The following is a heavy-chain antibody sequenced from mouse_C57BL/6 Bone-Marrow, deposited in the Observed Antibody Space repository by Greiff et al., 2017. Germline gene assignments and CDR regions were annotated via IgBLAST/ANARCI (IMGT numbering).Heavy chain of an antibody. CDR1: GYTFTSYG. CDR2: IYPRSGNT. D-gene: IGHD2-12*01. Sequence: KQSGAELARPGASVKLSCKASGYTFTSYGISWVKQRTGQGLEWIGEIYPRSGNTYYNEKFKGKATLTADKSSSTAYMELRSLTSEDSAVYYCARTPLLLYDFDYWGQGTTLTVSS. V-gene: IGHV1-81*01. CDR3: ARTPLLLYDFDY. J-gene: IGHJ2*01.